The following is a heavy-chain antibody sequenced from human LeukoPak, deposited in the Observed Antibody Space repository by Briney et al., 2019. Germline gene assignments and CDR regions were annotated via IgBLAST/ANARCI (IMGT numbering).Heavy chain of an antibody. Sequence: PGGSLRLSCAASGFTFSSYWMTWVRQAPGKGLEWVANMNQDGSEKYYVDSVKGRFTISRDNAKNSLYLQMNSLRDEDTAVYYCARAPVGLKADAFDVWGQGTMVTVSS. CDR3: ARAPVGLKADAFDV. D-gene: IGHD1-26*01. CDR1: GFTFSSYW. V-gene: IGHV3-7*01. J-gene: IGHJ3*01. CDR2: MNQDGSEK.